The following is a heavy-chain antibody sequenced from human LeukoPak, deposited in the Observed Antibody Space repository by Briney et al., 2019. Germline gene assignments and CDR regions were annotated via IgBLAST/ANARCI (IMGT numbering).Heavy chain of an antibody. J-gene: IGHJ6*03. V-gene: IGHV3-74*01. CDR1: GFTPISYR. CDR2: INSDGSST. D-gene: IGHD2-15*01. CDR3: ARNSGGYCSGGSCAYYYYYIDV. Sequence: VGSLRLSCAASGFTPISYRMHGVRPAPGKGLVWVSRINSDGSSTSYADSVKGRFTISRDNAKNTLYLQMNSLRAEDTAVYYCARNSGGYCSGGSCAYYYYYIDVWGKGTTVTVSS.